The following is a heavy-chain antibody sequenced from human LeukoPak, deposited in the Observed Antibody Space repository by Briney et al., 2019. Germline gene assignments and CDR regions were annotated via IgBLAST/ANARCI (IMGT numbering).Heavy chain of an antibody. Sequence: SETLSLTCTVSGGSISSYYWGWIRQPPGKGLEWIGSIYYSGSTYYNPSLKSRVTISVDTSKNQFSLKLSSVTAADTAVYYCARVGGYYGSGSPGYWFDPWGQGTLVTVSS. J-gene: IGHJ5*02. CDR3: ARVGGYYGSGSPGYWFDP. CDR2: IYYSGST. V-gene: IGHV4-39*07. CDR1: GGSISSYY. D-gene: IGHD3-10*01.